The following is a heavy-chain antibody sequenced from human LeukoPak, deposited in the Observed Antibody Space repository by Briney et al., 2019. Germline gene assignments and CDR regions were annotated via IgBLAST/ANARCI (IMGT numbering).Heavy chain of an antibody. Sequence: GGSLRLSCAASGFAFSRNDMSWVRQAPGKGLEWVSSIVGSGTRTYYADSVKGRFTISRDTSKNTLYLQMNSLRAEDAAVYYCAKYRGFGDSYDSWGQGTLVTVSS. CDR3: AKYRGFGDSYDS. J-gene: IGHJ4*02. CDR2: IVGSGTRT. CDR1: GFAFSRND. V-gene: IGHV3-23*01. D-gene: IGHD3-10*01.